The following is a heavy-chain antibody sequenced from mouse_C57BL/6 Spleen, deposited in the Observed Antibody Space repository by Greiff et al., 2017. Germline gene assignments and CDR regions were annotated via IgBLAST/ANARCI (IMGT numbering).Heavy chain of an antibody. CDR2: ISYSGST. CDR3: ARPYYSNSWFAY. Sequence: EVQLKESGPGMVKPSQSLSLTCTVTGYSITSGYDWHWIRHFPGNKLEWMGYISYSGSTNDNPSLKSRISITHDTSKNHFFLKLNSVTTEDTATYYCARPYYSNSWFAYWGQGTLVTVSA. V-gene: IGHV3-1*01. CDR1: GYSITSGYD. J-gene: IGHJ3*01. D-gene: IGHD2-5*01.